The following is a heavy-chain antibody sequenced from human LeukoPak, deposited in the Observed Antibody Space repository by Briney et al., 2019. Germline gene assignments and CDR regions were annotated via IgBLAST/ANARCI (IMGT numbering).Heavy chain of an antibody. J-gene: IGHJ4*02. V-gene: IGHV4-34*01. D-gene: IGHD3-10*01. CDR3: ASDTMVRDY. CDR2: INHSGST. Sequence: PSETLSLTCAVYGGSFSGYYWSWIRQPPGKGLEWIGEINHSGSTNYNPSLKSRVTISVDTSKNQFSLKLSSVTAADTAVYYCASDTMVRDYWGQGTLVTVSS. CDR1: GGSFSGYY.